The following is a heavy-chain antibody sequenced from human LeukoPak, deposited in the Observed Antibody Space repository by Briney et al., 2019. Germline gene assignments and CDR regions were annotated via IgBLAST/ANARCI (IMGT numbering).Heavy chain of an antibody. CDR2: IYYSGST. CDR3: ARSAYYDFWSGPTPAYYFDY. V-gene: IGHV4-39*01. D-gene: IGHD3-3*01. J-gene: IGHJ4*02. Sequence: SETLSLTCTVSGGSISSSSYYWGWIRQPAGKGLEGIGSIYYSGSTYYNPSLKSRVTISVDTSKNQFPLKLSSVTAADTAVYYCARSAYYDFWSGPTPAYYFDYWGQGTLVTVSS. CDR1: GGSISSSSYY.